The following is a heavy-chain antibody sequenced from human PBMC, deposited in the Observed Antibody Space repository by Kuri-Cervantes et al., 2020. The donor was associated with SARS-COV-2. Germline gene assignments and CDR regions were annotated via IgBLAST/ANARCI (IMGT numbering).Heavy chain of an antibody. CDR3: ARDGQQLGEFDY. Sequence: LSLTCAASGFTFSSYWMSWVRQAPGKGLEWVANIKQDGSEKYYVDSVKGRFTISRDNAKNTLYLQMNSLRAEDTAVYYCARDGQQLGEFDYWGQGTLVTVSS. CDR2: IKQDGSEK. V-gene: IGHV3-7*01. J-gene: IGHJ4*02. CDR1: GFTFSSYW. D-gene: IGHD6-13*01.